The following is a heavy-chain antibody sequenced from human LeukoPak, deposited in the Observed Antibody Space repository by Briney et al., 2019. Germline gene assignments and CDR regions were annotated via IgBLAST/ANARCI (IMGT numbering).Heavy chain of an antibody. CDR2: INHSGST. Sequence: SETLSLTCAVYGGSFSGYYWSWIRQPPGKGLEWIGEINHSGSTNYNPSLKSRVTISVDTSKNQFSLKLSSVTVADTAVYYCARGLGYYDFWSGYGPFDYWGQGTLVTVSS. J-gene: IGHJ4*02. D-gene: IGHD3-3*01. CDR1: GGSFSGYY. CDR3: ARGLGYYDFWSGYGPFDY. V-gene: IGHV4-34*01.